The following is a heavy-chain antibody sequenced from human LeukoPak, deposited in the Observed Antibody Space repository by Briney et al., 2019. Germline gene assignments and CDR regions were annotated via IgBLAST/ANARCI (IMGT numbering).Heavy chain of an antibody. CDR2: ISYDGSNK. V-gene: IGHV3-30*01. J-gene: IGHJ3*02. CDR1: GFTFSSYA. D-gene: IGHD2-2*02. Sequence: GRSLRLSCAASGFTFSSYAMHWVRQAPGKVLEWVAVISYDGSNKYYADSVKGRFTISRDNSKNTLYLQMNSLRAEDTAVYYCARVRDYQLLYDAFDIWGQGTMVTVSS. CDR3: ARVRDYQLLYDAFDI.